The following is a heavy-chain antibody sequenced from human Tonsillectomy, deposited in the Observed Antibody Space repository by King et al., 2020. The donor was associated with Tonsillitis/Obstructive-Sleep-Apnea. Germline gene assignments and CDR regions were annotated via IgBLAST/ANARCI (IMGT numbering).Heavy chain of an antibody. CDR1: GGSISSSNC. CDR3: TRGNSSGWSDDAFHI. Sequence: QLQESGPGLVKPSGTLSLTCAVSGGSISSSNCWSWVGQPPGKGLDWIGEIYHSGSTNYNPSLKIRVSMSVDKSKNQFALKVNSVTAADTAVYYCTRGNSSGWSDDAFHIWGQGTMVTVSS. V-gene: IGHV4-4*02. D-gene: IGHD6-19*01. CDR2: IYHSGST. J-gene: IGHJ3*02.